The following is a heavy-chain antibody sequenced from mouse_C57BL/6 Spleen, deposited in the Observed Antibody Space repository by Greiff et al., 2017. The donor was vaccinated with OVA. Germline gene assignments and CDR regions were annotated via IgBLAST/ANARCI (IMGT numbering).Heavy chain of an antibody. V-gene: IGHV1-81*01. Sequence: QVQLQQSGAELARPGASVKLSCKASGYTFTSYGISWVKQRTGQGLEWIGEIYPRSGNTYYNEKFKGKATLPADKSSSTAYMELRSLTSEYSSGYFCARDSSGYDAMDYWGHGTSVTVSS. D-gene: IGHD3-2*02. CDR3: ARDSSGYDAMDY. J-gene: IGHJ4*01. CDR2: IYPRSGNT. CDR1: GYTFTSYG.